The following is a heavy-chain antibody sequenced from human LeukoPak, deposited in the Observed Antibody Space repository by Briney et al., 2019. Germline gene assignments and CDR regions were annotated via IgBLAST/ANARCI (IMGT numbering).Heavy chain of an antibody. CDR2: ISWNSGYI. V-gene: IGHV3-9*01. Sequence: PGRSLRLSCAASGFTFDDYAMHWVRQAPGKGLEWVSGISWNSGYIGYADSVKGRFTISRDNAKNSLYLQMNSLRAEDTALYYCAKDNCNGGGCFTYFDYWGQGTLVTVSS. D-gene: IGHD2-15*01. J-gene: IGHJ4*02. CDR3: AKDNCNGGGCFTYFDY. CDR1: GFTFDDYA.